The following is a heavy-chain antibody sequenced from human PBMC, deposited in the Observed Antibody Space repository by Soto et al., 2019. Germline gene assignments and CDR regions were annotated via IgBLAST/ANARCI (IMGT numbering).Heavy chain of an antibody. J-gene: IGHJ4*02. CDR1: SGSLSGYY. CDR3: ARAPKVSGSAQTRPDF. CDR2: ISPSGTT. V-gene: IGHV4-34*01. D-gene: IGHD6-6*01. Sequence: PSETLSLTCSLYSGSLSGYYWSWIRQPTGKGLEWIGEISPSGTTNYSPSLKSRVSISVDTSKNQFSLNLTSLTAADTAVYYCARAPKVSGSAQTRPDFWGQGSLVTVSS.